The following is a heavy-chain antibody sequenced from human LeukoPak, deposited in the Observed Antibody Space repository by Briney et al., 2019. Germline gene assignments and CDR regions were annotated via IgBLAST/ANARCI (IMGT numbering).Heavy chain of an antibody. V-gene: IGHV3-23*01. CDR2: ISGSGGST. CDR3: AKPPLGSGWYKGYALDI. D-gene: IGHD6-19*01. J-gene: IGHJ3*02. Sequence: GGSLRLSCAASGFTFSSHAMSWVRQAPGKGLERVSVISGSGGSTYYADSVKGRFTISRDNSKNTLYLQLNSLRAEDTAVYYCAKPPLGSGWYKGYALDIWGQGTMVTVSS. CDR1: GFTFSSHA.